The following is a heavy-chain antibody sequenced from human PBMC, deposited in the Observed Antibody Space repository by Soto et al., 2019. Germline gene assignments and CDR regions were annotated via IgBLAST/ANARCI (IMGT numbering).Heavy chain of an antibody. D-gene: IGHD3-3*01. J-gene: IGHJ6*02. CDR1: GGTFSSYA. CDR3: ARDGKLRFLEWLYPPHNYYYYGMDV. CDR2: IIPIFGTA. V-gene: IGHV1-69*13. Sequence: SVKVSCKASGGTFSSYAISWVRQAPGQGLEWMGGIIPIFGTANYAQKFQGRVTITADESTSTAYMELSSLRSEDTAVYYCARDGKLRFLEWLYPPHNYYYYGMDVWGQGTTVTVSS.